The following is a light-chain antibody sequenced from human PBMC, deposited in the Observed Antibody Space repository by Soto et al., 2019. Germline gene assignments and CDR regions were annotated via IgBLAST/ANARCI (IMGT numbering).Light chain of an antibody. J-gene: IGKJ5*01. CDR2: DAS. V-gene: IGKV3-11*01. CDR3: QQLSNWPIT. CDR1: QSVSSY. Sequence: EIVLTQSPATLSLSPGERATLSCRASQSVSSYLAWYQQKPGQAPRLLIYDASNRATGIPARFSGSGSGTDFTLTISSLEPEDFAVYYCQQLSNWPITCGQGTGLEIK.